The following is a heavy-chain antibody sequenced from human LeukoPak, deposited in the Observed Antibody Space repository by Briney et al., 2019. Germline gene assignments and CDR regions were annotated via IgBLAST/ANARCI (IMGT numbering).Heavy chain of an antibody. D-gene: IGHD3-16*01. CDR1: GFTFSSYV. J-gene: IGHJ4*02. V-gene: IGHV3-30*04. Sequence: GRSLRLSCVASGFTFSSYVMHWVRQAPGKGLEWVAIISYDGSNKYYADSVKGRFTISRDNSKNTLYLQMNSLRAEDTAVYYCAKEGVWGQGTLVTVSS. CDR3: AKEGV. CDR2: ISYDGSNK.